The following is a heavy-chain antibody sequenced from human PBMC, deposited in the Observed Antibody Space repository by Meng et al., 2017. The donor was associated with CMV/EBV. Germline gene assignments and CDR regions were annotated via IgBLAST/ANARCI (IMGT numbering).Heavy chain of an antibody. J-gene: IGHJ4*02. CDR3: ARDPYGAGSSALDH. V-gene: IGHV1-46*01. CDR2: INPDGGKT. Sequence: ASVKVSCKASGYTFTSYYVHWVRQAPGQGLEWMGIINPDGGKTTYAQKIQGRVAMTRDTSTSTVYMDLSSLRPEDTAVYYCARDPYGAGSSALDHWGQGTPVTVSS. CDR1: GYTFTSYY. D-gene: IGHD3-10*01.